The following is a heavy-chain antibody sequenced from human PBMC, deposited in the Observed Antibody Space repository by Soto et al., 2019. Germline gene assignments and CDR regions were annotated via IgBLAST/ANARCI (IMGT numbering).Heavy chain of an antibody. CDR3: AKVQLPKNYCGGGSCYYYYGMDV. CDR2: ISGSGGST. CDR1: GFTFSSYA. J-gene: IGHJ6*02. V-gene: IGHV3-23*01. Sequence: GGSLRLSCAASGFTFSSYAMSWVRQAPGKGLEWVSAISGSGGSTYYADSVKGRFTISRDNSKNTLYLQMNSLRAEDTAVYYCAKVQLPKNYCGGGSCYYYYGMDVWGQGTTVTVSS. D-gene: IGHD2-15*01.